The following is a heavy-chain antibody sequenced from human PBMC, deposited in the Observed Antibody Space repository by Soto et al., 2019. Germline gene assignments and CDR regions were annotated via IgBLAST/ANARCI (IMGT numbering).Heavy chain of an antibody. Sequence: GGSLRLSCAASGFTFTSYSMNWVRQAPGKGLEWVSSISSTTNYIYYGDSMKGRFTISRDNAKNSLYLEMNSLRAEDTAVYYCARESEDLTSNFDYWGQGTLVTV. V-gene: IGHV3-21*06. CDR3: ARESEDLTSNFDY. J-gene: IGHJ4*02. CDR2: ISSTTNYI. CDR1: GFTFTSYS.